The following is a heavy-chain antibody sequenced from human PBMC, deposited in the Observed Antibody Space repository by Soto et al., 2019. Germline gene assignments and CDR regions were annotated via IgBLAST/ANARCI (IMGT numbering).Heavy chain of an antibody. V-gene: IGHV3-23*01. Sequence: GGSLRLSCAASGFTFSSYAMSWVRQAPGKGLEWVSAISGSCGSTYYADSVKGRFTISRDNSKNTLYLQMNSLRAEDTAVYYCAKEGEYYGSGSYYNSYYFDYWGQGTLVTVSS. CDR1: GFTFSSYA. CDR2: ISGSCGST. J-gene: IGHJ4*02. D-gene: IGHD3-10*01. CDR3: AKEGEYYGSGSYYNSYYFDY.